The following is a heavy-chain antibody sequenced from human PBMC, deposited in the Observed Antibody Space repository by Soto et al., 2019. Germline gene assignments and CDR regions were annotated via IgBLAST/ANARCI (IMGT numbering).Heavy chain of an antibody. CDR2: INHSGST. V-gene: IGHV4-34*01. Sequence: PSETLSLTCAVYGGSFSGYYWSWIRQPPGKGLEWIGEINHSGSTNYNPSLKSRVTMSVETSKNQFSLKLSSVTAADTAVYYCARVPMKVAGTYFPFPYYFDYWGQGTLVTVSS. J-gene: IGHJ4*02. D-gene: IGHD6-19*01. CDR3: ARVPMKVAGTYFPFPYYFDY. CDR1: GGSFSGYY.